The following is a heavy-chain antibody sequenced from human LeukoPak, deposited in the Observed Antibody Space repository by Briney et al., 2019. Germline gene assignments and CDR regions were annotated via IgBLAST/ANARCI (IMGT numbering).Heavy chain of an antibody. D-gene: IGHD6-19*01. Sequence: GASVKVSCKASGYTFTSYYMHWVRQAPGQGLEWMGIINPSGGSTSYAQKFQGRVTMTRDMSTSTVYMELSSLRSEDTAVYYCARDSSSGWTKYNWFDPWGQGTLVTVSS. CDR2: INPSGGST. CDR1: GYTFTSYY. J-gene: IGHJ5*02. CDR3: ARDSSSGWTKYNWFDP. V-gene: IGHV1-46*01.